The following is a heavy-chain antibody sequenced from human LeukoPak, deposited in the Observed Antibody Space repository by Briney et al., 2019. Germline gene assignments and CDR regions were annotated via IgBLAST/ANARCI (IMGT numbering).Heavy chain of an antibody. V-gene: IGHV4-59*01. CDR3: ARGFLGGYYFDY. J-gene: IGHJ4*02. CDR1: GGSISSYY. Sequence: SETLSLTCTVSGGSISSYYWSWIRQPPGKGLEWIGYIYYSGSTNYNPSLKSRVTISVDTSKNQFPLKLSSVTAADTAVYYCARGFLGGYYFDYWGQGTLVTVSS. D-gene: IGHD3-22*01. CDR2: IYYSGST.